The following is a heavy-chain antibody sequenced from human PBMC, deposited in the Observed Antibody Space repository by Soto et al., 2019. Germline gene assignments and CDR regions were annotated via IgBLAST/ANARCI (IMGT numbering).Heavy chain of an antibody. CDR3: ARGLRYLDWLSDY. Sequence: QVQVQESGPGLVKPSETLSLTCTVSGASISGYFWSWIRQPPGKGLEWIGYIYSSGTTNYNPSLKSRVTISVHTSKNQFSLKLNSVTAADTAVYYCARGLRYLDWLSDYWGQGILVTVSS. V-gene: IGHV4-59*01. CDR2: IYSSGTT. D-gene: IGHD3-9*01. CDR1: GASISGYF. J-gene: IGHJ4*02.